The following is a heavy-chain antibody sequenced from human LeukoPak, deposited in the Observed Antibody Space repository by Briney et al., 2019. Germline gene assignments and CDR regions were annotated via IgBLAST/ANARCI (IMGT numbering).Heavy chain of an antibody. CDR1: GYTFTGYY. J-gene: IGHJ4*02. CDR3: AALTSSTGYQKQPTDY. V-gene: IGHV1-2*02. Sequence: ASVKVSCKASGYTFTGYYMHWVRQAPGQGLEWMGWINPNSGGTNYAQKFQGRVTMTRDTSISTAYMELSSLRSEDTAVYYCAALTSSTGYQKQPTDYWGQGTLVTVSS. D-gene: IGHD1-14*01. CDR2: INPNSGGT.